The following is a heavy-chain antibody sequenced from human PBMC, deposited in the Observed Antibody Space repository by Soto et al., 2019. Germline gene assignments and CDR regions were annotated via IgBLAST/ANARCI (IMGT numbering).Heavy chain of an antibody. CDR1: GASLSGYY. V-gene: IGHV4-34*01. Sequence: PSETLSLTCAVYGASLSGYYWSWIRQPPGKGLEWIGEINHSGSTNYNPSLKSRVTISVDTSKNQFSLKLSSVTAADTAVYYCARGYRGDYYGSGSPYYFDYWGQGTLVTVSS. CDR3: ARGYRGDYYGSGSPYYFDY. D-gene: IGHD3-10*01. CDR2: INHSGST. J-gene: IGHJ4*02.